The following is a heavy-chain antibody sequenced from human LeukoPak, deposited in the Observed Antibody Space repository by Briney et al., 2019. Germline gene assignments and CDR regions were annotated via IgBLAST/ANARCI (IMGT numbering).Heavy chain of an antibody. J-gene: IGHJ4*02. D-gene: IGHD3-10*01. V-gene: IGHV4-59*11. CDR2: IYYSGST. CDR3: ARSRFGGAYFDY. Sequence: PWETLSLTCAVYGESLNSHYWSWIRQPPGKGVEWIGYIYYSGSTNYNPSLKSRVTISVDTSKNQFSLKMSSVTAADTAVYYCARSRFGGAYFDYWGQRTLVTVSS. CDR1: GESLNSHY.